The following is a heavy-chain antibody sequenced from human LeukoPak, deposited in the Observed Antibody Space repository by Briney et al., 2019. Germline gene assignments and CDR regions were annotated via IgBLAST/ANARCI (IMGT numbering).Heavy chain of an antibody. CDR1: GGSFSGYY. CDR3: ARETAAAGSFIAINDF. CDR2: INDSEST. V-gene: IGHV4-34*01. D-gene: IGHD6-13*01. J-gene: IGHJ4*02. Sequence: KPSETLSLTCAVYGGSFSGYYWSWIRQFPGKGLEWIGVINDSESTNYNPSLKSRVTMSVDTSKNQFSLKLSSVTAADTAIYYCARETAAAGSFIAINDFWSQGTLVTVSS.